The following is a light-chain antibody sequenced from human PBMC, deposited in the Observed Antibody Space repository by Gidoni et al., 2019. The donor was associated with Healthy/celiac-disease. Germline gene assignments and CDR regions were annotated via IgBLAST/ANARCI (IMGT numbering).Light chain of an antibody. CDR1: QSVSSN. Sequence: EIVMPQSPATLSVSPGERATLSCRASQSVSSNLAWYQQKPGQAPRLLIYGASTRATGIPARFSGSGSGTECTLTISSLQSEDCEVYYCQQYNNWPPVTFXHXTKVXIK. V-gene: IGKV3-15*01. CDR3: QQYNNWPPVT. CDR2: GAS. J-gene: IGKJ1*01.